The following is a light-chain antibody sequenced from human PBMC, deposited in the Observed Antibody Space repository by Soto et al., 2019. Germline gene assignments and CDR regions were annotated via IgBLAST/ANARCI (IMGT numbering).Light chain of an antibody. CDR1: SSNIGTNS. J-gene: IGLJ3*02. Sequence: QSVLTQPPSASGTPGQRVTISCSGSSSNIGTNSVTWYQQFPGTAPKVLIYKNDQRPSGVPDRFFGSKSGTSASLAISGLQSEDEADYYCAAWDDSLNGPMFGGGTKVTVL. CDR3: AAWDDSLNGPM. V-gene: IGLV1-44*01. CDR2: KND.